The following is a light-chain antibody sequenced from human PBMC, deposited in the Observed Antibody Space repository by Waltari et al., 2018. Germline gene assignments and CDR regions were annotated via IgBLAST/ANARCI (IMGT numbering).Light chain of an antibody. CDR3: AAWDDSLSGQV. Sequence: QSVLTQPPSASGTPGQRVTIPCSGSSSNIRSNYVYWYQQPPGTAPKRRSYRNNQRPSGVPDRFSGSKSGTSASLAISGLRSEDEADYYCAAWDDSLSGQVFGGGTKLTVL. CDR2: RNN. CDR1: SSNIRSNY. V-gene: IGLV1-47*01. J-gene: IGLJ3*02.